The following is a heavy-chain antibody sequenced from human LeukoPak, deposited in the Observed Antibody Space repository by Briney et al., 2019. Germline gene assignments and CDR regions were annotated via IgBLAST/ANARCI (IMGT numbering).Heavy chain of an antibody. CDR1: GFTFDDYG. D-gene: IGHD6-13*01. CDR3: ARPHRETTIAAAEFGYWYFDL. CDR2: INWNGGST. Sequence: GGSLRLSCAASGFTFDDYGMSWVRQAPGKGLEWVSGINWNGGSTGYADSVKGRFTISRDNAKNSLYLQMNSLRAEDTALYHCARPHRETTIAAAEFGYWYFDLWGRGTLVTVSS. V-gene: IGHV3-20*01. J-gene: IGHJ2*01.